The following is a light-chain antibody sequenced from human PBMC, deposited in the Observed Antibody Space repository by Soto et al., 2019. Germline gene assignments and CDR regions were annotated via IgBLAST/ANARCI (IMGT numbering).Light chain of an antibody. CDR3: QQYGSSPRT. V-gene: IGKV3-20*01. Sequence: EIVLTQSPGTLSLSPGERATLSCRASQSVSSSYLAWYQQKPGQAPRLLIYGASSRATGIPDRFSGRGSGTDFTLTISRLEPEYFAVYYCQQYGSSPRTFGQGTKLEIK. CDR2: GAS. CDR1: QSVSSSY. J-gene: IGKJ2*01.